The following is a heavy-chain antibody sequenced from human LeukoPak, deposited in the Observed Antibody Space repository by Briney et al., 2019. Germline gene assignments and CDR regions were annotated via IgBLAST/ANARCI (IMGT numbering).Heavy chain of an antibody. D-gene: IGHD1-20*01. CDR1: GYSISNGYH. CDR3: ARVNWICDY. J-gene: IGHJ4*02. V-gene: IGHV4-38-2*01. Sequence: PSETLSLTCAVSGYSISNGYHWGWIRQPPGKGLEWIGSIYRSGSTYYNPSLKSRVTISVDTSKNHFSLRLSSVTAADTAVYYRARVNWICDYWGQGTLVTVSS. CDR2: IYRSGST.